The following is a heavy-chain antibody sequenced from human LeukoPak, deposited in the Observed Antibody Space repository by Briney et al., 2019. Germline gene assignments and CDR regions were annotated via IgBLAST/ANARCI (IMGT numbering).Heavy chain of an antibody. J-gene: IGHJ4*02. CDR2: IKSKTDGGTT. CDR1: GFTFSNAW. D-gene: IGHD3-10*01. Sequence: GGSLRLSCAASGFTFSNAWLNWVRQAPGKGLEWVGHIKSKTDGGTTDYAAPVKGRFTISRDDSKNTLFLQMNSLKTEDTAVYYCTLPWGSGSYYDYSGQGTLVTVSS. V-gene: IGHV3-15*01. CDR3: TLPWGSGSYYDY.